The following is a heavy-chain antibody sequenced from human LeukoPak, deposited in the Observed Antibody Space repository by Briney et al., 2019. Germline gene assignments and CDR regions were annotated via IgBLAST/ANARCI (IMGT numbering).Heavy chain of an antibody. D-gene: IGHD5-18*01. CDR3: ASPAYSYGGDFDY. Sequence: ASVTVSCKASGYTFTGYYMHWVRQAPGQGLEWMGWINPNSGGTNYAQKFQGRITMTRDTSISTAYMELSRLRSDDTAVYYCASPAYSYGGDFDYWGQGTLVTVSS. CDR2: INPNSGGT. V-gene: IGHV1-2*02. CDR1: GYTFTGYY. J-gene: IGHJ4*02.